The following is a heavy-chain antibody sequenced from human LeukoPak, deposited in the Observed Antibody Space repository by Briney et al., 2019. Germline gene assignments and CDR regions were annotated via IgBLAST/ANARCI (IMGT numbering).Heavy chain of an antibody. Sequence: VGSLRLSCAGSGFTFSTSDMVWAREAPGKGLGWGSSISTTSSHLYYADSVKGRFTTSRDNAKDSLYLHMSSLRVEDTAVYYCARNFESWGQGTLVTVSS. CDR2: ISTTSSHL. CDR3: ARNFES. V-gene: IGHV3-21*01. CDR1: GFTFSTSD. J-gene: IGHJ5*01.